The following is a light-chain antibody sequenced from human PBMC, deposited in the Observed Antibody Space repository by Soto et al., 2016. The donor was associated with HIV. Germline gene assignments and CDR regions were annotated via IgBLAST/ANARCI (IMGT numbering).Light chain of an antibody. V-gene: IGKV1-6*01. CDR1: QGIKNE. CDR2: STS. J-gene: IGKJ2*01. Sequence: IQMTQFPSSLSAFVGDRVTITCRASQGIKNELAWYQQRPGKAPKLLIYSTSSLGSEVPSRFSGSASGTDFTLTISSLQPEDSASYFCLQDYSYPXTFGRGPSWRS. CDR3: LQDYSYPXT.